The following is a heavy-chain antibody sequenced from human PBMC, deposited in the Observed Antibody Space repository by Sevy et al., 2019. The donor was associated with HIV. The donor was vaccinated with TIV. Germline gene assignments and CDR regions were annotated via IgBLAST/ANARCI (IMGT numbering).Heavy chain of an antibody. J-gene: IGHJ4*02. CDR3: AREVGGFNWRPYYFDS. CDR1: GFIFTDYW. CDR2: IKQDQSEK. D-gene: IGHD3-3*01. Sequence: GGSLRFSCETSGFIFTDYWMSWVRQIPGKGLEWVATIKQDQSEKYYVDSVKGRFAISRDSAKKSVSLQMNGLRAEDTALYFCAREVGGFNWRPYYFDSWGQGTLVTVSS. V-gene: IGHV3-7*01.